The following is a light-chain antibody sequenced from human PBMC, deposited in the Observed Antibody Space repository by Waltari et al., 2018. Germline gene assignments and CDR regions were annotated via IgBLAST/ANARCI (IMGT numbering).Light chain of an antibody. CDR1: QSLVYSDGNTF. Sequence: DVVMTKSPLSLXVTLGQPASISCMSSQSLVYSDGNTFLNWFQQRPGQSPRRLIYKVSXRDXGXPXRXSXXGSXTDFXXKIXXVEAXXXXXXYXMXXXXXXXVXXFGQGXXLXIX. CDR2: KVS. J-gene: IGKJ2*01. V-gene: IGKV2-30*01. CDR3: MXXXXXXXVXX.